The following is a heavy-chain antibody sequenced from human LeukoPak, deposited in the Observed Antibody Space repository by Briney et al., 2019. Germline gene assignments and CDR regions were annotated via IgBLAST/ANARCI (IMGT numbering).Heavy chain of an antibody. CDR2: IYSGGST. V-gene: IGHV3-66*01. J-gene: IGHJ4*02. Sequence: GGSLRLSCAASGFTVSSNYMSWVRQAPGKGLEWVLVIYSGGSTYYADSVKGRFTISRDNSKNTLYLQMNSLRAEDTAVYYCARVTTVTTGALDYWGQGTLVTVSS. D-gene: IGHD4-17*01. CDR3: ARVTTVTTGALDY. CDR1: GFTVSSNY.